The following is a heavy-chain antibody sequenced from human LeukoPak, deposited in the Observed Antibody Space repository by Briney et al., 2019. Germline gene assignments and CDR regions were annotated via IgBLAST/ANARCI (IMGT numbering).Heavy chain of an antibody. CDR3: ARQGYSYGYNYFDY. Sequence: PSETLSLTCTVSGGSISSYYWSWIRQPPGKGLEWIGYIYYSGSTNYNPSLKSRVTISVDTSKNQFSLKLSSVTAADTAVYYCARQGYSYGYNYFDYWGQGTLVTVSS. CDR1: GGSISSYY. J-gene: IGHJ4*02. V-gene: IGHV4-59*08. CDR2: IYYSGST. D-gene: IGHD5-18*01.